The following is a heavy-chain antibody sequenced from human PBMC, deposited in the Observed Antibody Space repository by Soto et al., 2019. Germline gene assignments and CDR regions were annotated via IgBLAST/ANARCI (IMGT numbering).Heavy chain of an antibody. D-gene: IGHD3-16*01. J-gene: IGHJ4*02. CDR3: ARDYSYACDY. CDR1: GFTFSSFA. CDR2: ISSSGGTT. V-gene: IGHV3-23*01. Sequence: EVQLLESGGGLVQPGGSLRLSCAVSGFTFSSFAMSWVRQAPGKGLEWVSVISSSGGTTYYADSVKGRFTISRDNSKNKLNLQMNRLRAEETAVYYCARDYSYACDYWGQGTLVTVSS.